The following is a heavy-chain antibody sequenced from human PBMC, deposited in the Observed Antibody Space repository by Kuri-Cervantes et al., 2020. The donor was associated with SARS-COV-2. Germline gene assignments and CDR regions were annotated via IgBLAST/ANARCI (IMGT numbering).Heavy chain of an antibody. CDR1: GSTSGTHS. J-gene: IGHJ6*03. D-gene: IGHD6-13*01. CDR2: ISSTSSYI. V-gene: IGHV3-21*01. Sequence: CMRPSCAPAGSTSGTHSMNWVRQAPGKGLEWVSSISSTSSYIYYADSVKGRFTISRDNAKNSLYLQITSLRAEDTAVYYCARDCSSPYKYYYYYYMDDWGKGTTVTVSS. CDR3: ARDCSSPYKYYYYYYMDD.